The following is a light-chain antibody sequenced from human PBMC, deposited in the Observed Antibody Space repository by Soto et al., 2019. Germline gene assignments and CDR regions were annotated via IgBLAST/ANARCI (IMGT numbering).Light chain of an antibody. V-gene: IGKV1-5*01. CDR3: HQFHSFPWT. CDR2: DAS. Sequence: DIQMTQSPSTLSASVGDTVTVTCRASQSVSGWLAWYQQKPGEAPKLLTYDASALPRGVPSRFSGSGCGTKFTLAVSSLQPDDFATFYCHQFHSFPWTFGQGTKVEI. J-gene: IGKJ1*01. CDR1: QSVSGW.